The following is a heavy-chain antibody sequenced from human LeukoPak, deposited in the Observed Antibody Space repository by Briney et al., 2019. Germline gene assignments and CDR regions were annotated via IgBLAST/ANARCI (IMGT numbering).Heavy chain of an antibody. D-gene: IGHD4-11*01. Sequence: ASVKVSCKVSGYTLTELSMHWVRQAPGKGLERMGGFDPEDGETIYAQKFQGRVTMTEDTSTDTAYMELSSLRSEDTAVYYCATVVTTGYYYYGMDVWGQGTTVTVSS. CDR2: FDPEDGET. CDR3: ATVVTTGYYYYGMDV. V-gene: IGHV1-24*01. CDR1: GYTLTELS. J-gene: IGHJ6*02.